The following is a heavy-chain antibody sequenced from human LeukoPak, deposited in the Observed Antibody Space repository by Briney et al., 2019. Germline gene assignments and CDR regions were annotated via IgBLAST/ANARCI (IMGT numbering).Heavy chain of an antibody. CDR3: SRDGSAITTGRGYFDS. V-gene: IGHV3-30*19. Sequence: GGSLRLSCAASGFTFSSYGMHWVRQAPGKGLEWVAVVSYDGSKKYFADSVKGRFTISRDKSNNTLYLQMNSLRAEDTAVYYCSRDGSAITTGRGYFDSWGQGTLVTVSS. CDR2: VSYDGSKK. D-gene: IGHD4-11*01. CDR1: GFTFSSYG. J-gene: IGHJ4*02.